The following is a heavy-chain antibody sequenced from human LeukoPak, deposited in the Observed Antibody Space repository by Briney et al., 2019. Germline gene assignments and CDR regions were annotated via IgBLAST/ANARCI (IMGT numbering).Heavy chain of an antibody. CDR2: INPNGGDT. D-gene: IGHD6-13*01. CDR1: ESTLTVYH. Sequence: GASVKVSCKASESTLTVYHIRWVRLAPGQGLELMAWINPNGGDTNYAQKFQGRVTMTRHTSTSTVYMAVRSPRFHNTALYYCALTPGGSWAFDSWGQGTLVSVSS. J-gene: IGHJ4*02. CDR3: ALTPGGSWAFDS. V-gene: IGHV1-2*02.